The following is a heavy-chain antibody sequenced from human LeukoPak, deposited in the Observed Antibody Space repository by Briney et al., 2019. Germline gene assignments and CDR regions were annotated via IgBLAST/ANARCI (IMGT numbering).Heavy chain of an antibody. D-gene: IGHD1-1*01. CDR3: ARDWDWNDGMGYFDY. CDR2: IRQDGSEK. Sequence: GGSLRLSCAASGLTFGSYWMSWVRQSPGKGLEWVANIRQDGSEKYYVDSVKGRFTISRDNAKNSLYLQMNSLRAEDTAEYYCARDWDWNDGMGYFDYWGQGTLVTVSS. CDR1: GLTFGSYW. J-gene: IGHJ4*02. V-gene: IGHV3-7*01.